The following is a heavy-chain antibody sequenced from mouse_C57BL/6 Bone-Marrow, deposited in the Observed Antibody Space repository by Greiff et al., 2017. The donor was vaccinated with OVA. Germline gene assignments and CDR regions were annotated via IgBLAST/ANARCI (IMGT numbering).Heavy chain of an antibody. V-gene: IGHV5-4*01. CDR3: ARAGATVVAQYFDV. J-gene: IGHJ1*03. D-gene: IGHD1-1*01. Sequence: EVQVVESGGGLVKPGGSLKLSCAASGFTFSSYAMSWVRQTPEKRLEWVATISDGGSYTYYPDNVKGRFTISRDNAKNNLYLQMSHLKSEDTAMYYGARAGATVVAQYFDVWGTGTTVTVSS. CDR2: ISDGGSYT. CDR1: GFTFSSYA.